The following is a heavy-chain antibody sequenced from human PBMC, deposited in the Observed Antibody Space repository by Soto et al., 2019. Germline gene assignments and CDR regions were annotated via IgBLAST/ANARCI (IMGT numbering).Heavy chain of an antibody. Sequence: GRSLRLSCAPSGFTFGDYALSWFRQAPGKGLEWVAFIRSKAYGGTTEYAASVKGRFTISGDDSKSIAYLQMNSLKTEDTAVYYCTRWNEPYPDYWGQGTLVTGSS. V-gene: IGHV3-49*03. CDR1: GFTFGDYA. CDR3: TRWNEPYPDY. D-gene: IGHD1-1*01. J-gene: IGHJ4*02. CDR2: IRSKAYGGTT.